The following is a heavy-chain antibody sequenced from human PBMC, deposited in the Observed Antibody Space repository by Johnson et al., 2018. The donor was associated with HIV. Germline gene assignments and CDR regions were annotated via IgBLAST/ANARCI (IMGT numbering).Heavy chain of an antibody. J-gene: IGHJ3*02. V-gene: IGHV3-66*01. CDR2: IYSGGST. Sequence: VQLVESGGGLVQPGGSLRLSCAASGFTFSDHYMDWVRQAPGKGLEWVSVIYSGGSTYYADSVKGRFTISRDNSKNPLSLQMNSLRAEDTAVYYCAREGPPRAFDIWGQGTMVTVSS. CDR1: GFTFSDHY. CDR3: AREGPPRAFDI.